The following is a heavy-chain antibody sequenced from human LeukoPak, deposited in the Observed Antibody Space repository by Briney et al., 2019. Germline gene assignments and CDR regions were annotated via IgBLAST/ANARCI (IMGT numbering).Heavy chain of an antibody. CDR3: AKERGYSNGWYWFDP. Sequence: GGSLRLSCAASGFTFSSYSMNWVRQAPGKGLEWVSSISSSSSYIYYADSVKGRFTISRDNSKNTLYLQMNSLRAEDTAVYYCAKERGYSNGWYWFDPWGQGTLVTVSS. J-gene: IGHJ5*02. V-gene: IGHV3-21*04. CDR1: GFTFSSYS. D-gene: IGHD6-19*01. CDR2: ISSSSSYI.